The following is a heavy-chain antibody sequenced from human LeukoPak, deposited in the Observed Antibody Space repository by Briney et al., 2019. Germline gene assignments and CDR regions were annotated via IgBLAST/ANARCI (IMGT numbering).Heavy chain of an antibody. CDR1: GFTVSSNY. V-gene: IGHV3-66*01. CDR2: IYSGGST. CDR3: NTDLISDSSGYYYQPKFDY. D-gene: IGHD3-22*01. J-gene: IGHJ4*02. Sequence: GGSLRLSCAASGFTVSSNYMSCVRHAPGKGLEWVSVIYSGGSTYYADSVKGRFTISRDNSKNTLYLQMNSLRAEDTAVYYCNTDLISDSSGYYYQPKFDYWGQGTLVTVSS.